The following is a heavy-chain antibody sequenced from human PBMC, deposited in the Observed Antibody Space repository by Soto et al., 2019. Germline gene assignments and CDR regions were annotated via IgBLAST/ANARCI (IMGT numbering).Heavy chain of an antibody. V-gene: IGHV3-9*01. CDR1: GFTFDNYA. CDR2: ISWNSGTI. CDR3: TKDMKQTPDDAFDI. Sequence: SLRLSCAACGFTFDNYAMHWVRQAPGKGLEWVSRISWNSGTIDYADSVKGRFTISRDNAKNSLYLQMNGLRAEDTALYYCTKDMKQTPDDAFDIWGQGTMVTASS. J-gene: IGHJ3*02.